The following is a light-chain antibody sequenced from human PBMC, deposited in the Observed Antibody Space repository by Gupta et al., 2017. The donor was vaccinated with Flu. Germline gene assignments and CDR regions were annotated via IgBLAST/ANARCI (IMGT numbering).Light chain of an antibody. J-gene: IGKJ4*01. CDR1: QSVETW. CDR3: QQYHSYPLA. Sequence: EIQLTQSPSTLSAVVGERVTITCRASQSVETWLAWYQQTHGKDPKIVITNSTTIKSGVPSDIIGSGGGTEFILTINSLLPGDFATYYYQQYHSYPLAFGQGTKVEIK. V-gene: IGKV1-5*03. CDR2: NST.